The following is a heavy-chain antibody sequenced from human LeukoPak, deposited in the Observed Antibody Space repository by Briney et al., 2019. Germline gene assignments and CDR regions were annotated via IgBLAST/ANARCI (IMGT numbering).Heavy chain of an antibody. Sequence: GGSLRLSCAASGFTFSDYYMSWIRQAPGKGLEWVSYISSSSSYTNYADSVKGRFTISRDNAKNSLYLQMNSLRAEDTAVYYCARVKGSSSWYPDYWGQGTLVTVSS. D-gene: IGHD6-13*01. CDR2: ISSSSSYT. V-gene: IGHV3-11*05. CDR3: ARVKGSSSWYPDY. J-gene: IGHJ4*02. CDR1: GFTFSDYY.